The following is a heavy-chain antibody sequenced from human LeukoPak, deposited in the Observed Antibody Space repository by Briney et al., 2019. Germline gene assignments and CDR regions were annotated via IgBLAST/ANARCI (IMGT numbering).Heavy chain of an antibody. CDR1: GFTFSSYA. Sequence: GGSLRLSCAASGFTFSSYAMSWVRQAPGKGLEWVSAISGSGGSTYYADSVKGRFTISRDNSKNTLYLQMNSLRAEDTAVYYCXXXTKQYYFDYWGQGTLVTVSS. D-gene: IGHD4-4*01. CDR2: ISGSGGST. J-gene: IGHJ4*02. V-gene: IGHV3-23*01. CDR3: XXXTKQYYFDY.